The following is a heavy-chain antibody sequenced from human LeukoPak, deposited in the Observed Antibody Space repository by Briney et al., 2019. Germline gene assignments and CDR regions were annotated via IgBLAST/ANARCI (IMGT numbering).Heavy chain of an antibody. CDR1: GYTFTGYY. CDR2: MNPNSGNT. Sequence: ASVKVSCKASGYTFTGYYMHWVRQAPGQGLEWMGWMNPNSGNTGYAQKFQGRVTITRNTSISTAYMELSSLRSEDTAVYYCARALSCYFDYWGQGTLVTVSS. J-gene: IGHJ4*02. CDR3: ARALSCYFDY. V-gene: IGHV1-8*03. D-gene: IGHD2/OR15-2a*01.